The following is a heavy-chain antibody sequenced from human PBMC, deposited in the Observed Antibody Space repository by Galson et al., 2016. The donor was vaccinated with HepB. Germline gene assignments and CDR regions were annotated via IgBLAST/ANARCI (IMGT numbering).Heavy chain of an antibody. CDR1: GGTFSTYD. CDR2: ISHIFGTT. J-gene: IGHJ6*03. CDR3: ATVRRDTSSSGQFYYFYMDV. D-gene: IGHD6-6*01. V-gene: IGHV1-69*13. Sequence: SVKVSCKASGGTFSTYDFNWVRQAPGQGLEWMGGISHIFGTTEYAQEFQGRVTITADESTSTGYMEISRLRSEDTAVCYCATVRRDTSSSGQFYYFYMDVWGIGTTVTVSS.